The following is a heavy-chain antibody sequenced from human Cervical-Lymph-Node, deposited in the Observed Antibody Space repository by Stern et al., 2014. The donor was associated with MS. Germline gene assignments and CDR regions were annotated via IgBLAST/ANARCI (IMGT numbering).Heavy chain of an antibody. J-gene: IGHJ4*02. CDR2: ISSNGSST. D-gene: IGHD1-26*01. CDR1: GFSFSSNA. V-gene: IGHV3-64*01. CDR3: ARGGVGAIT. Sequence: EVQLEESGGGLVQPGGSLRLSCAASGFSFSSNAMHWVRQAPGKGLEFVSAISSNGSSTYYANSVKVRFTISRDNSKNTLYLQMGSLRAEDMAVYYCARGGVGAITWGQGTLVTVSS.